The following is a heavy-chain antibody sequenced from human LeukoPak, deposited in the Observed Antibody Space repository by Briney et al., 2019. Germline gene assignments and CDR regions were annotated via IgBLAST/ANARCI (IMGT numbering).Heavy chain of an antibody. V-gene: IGHV1-46*01. J-gene: IGHJ6*02. CDR3: ARGLYGPGYGGRDYYYYYYGMDV. CDR2: INPSGGST. D-gene: IGHD3-3*01. CDR1: GYTFTSYY. Sequence: GASVKVSCKASGYTFTSYYMHWVRQAPGQGLEWMGIINPSGGSTSYAQKFQGRVTMTRDTSTSTVYMELSRLRSEDTAVHYCARGLYGPGYGGRDYYYYYYGMDVWGQGTTVTVSS.